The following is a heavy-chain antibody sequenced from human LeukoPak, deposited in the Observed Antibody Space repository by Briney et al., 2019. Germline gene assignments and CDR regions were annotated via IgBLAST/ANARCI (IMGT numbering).Heavy chain of an antibody. CDR1: GFTFSDYS. D-gene: IGHD2-2*01. CDR3: ARDCSSTTGNLN. V-gene: IGHV3-21*01. J-gene: IGHJ4*02. Sequence: GGSLRLSCVVSGFTFSDYSMSWVRQAPGKGLEWVSSISGSSSYIYYAESVKGRFTISRDNAKNSLYLQMSSLRAEDTAVYYCARDCSSTTGNLNWGQGTLVTVSS. CDR2: ISGSSSYI.